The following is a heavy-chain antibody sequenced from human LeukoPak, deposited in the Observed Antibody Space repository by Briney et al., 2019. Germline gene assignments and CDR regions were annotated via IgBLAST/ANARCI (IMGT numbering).Heavy chain of an antibody. CDR2: IDTNGIAT. J-gene: IGHJ4*02. CDR3: AKEDSGRFGAH. D-gene: IGHD3-10*01. Sequence: PGGSLRLSCAASGFTFSNYWMHWVRQAPGKGLVWVSRIDTNGIATTYVDSVKGRFTISRDNAKKTLYLQMNSLRAEDTAVYYCAKEDSGRFGAHWGQGTLVTVSS. V-gene: IGHV3-74*01. CDR1: GFTFSNYW.